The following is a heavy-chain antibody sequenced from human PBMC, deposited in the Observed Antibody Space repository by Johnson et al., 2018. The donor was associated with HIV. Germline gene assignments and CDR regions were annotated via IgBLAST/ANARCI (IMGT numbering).Heavy chain of an antibody. CDR3: SRGIAGRNWVDI. Sequence: QVQLVESGGGVVQPGRSLRLSCAASGFTLSSYAMHWVRQAPGKGLEWVAVISYDGSNKYYADSVKGRFTISRDNSKNTLYLQMNSLRAEDTAVYYCSRGIAGRNWVDIWGQGTMVTVSS. CDR1: GFTLSSYA. V-gene: IGHV3-30*04. J-gene: IGHJ3*02. CDR2: ISYDGSNK. D-gene: IGHD6-13*01.